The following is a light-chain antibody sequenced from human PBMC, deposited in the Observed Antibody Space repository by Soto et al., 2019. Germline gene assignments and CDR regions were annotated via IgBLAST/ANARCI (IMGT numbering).Light chain of an antibody. V-gene: IGKV3-15*01. J-gene: IGKJ1*01. CDR2: GAS. CDR1: QSVSSN. Sequence: EIVMTQSPATLSVSQGERATLSCRASQSVSSNSAWYQQKPGQAPRLLIYGASTRATGIPARFSGSGSGTEFTLTISSLQSEDFAVEYCQQYNNWPWTFGQGTKVEIK. CDR3: QQYNNWPWT.